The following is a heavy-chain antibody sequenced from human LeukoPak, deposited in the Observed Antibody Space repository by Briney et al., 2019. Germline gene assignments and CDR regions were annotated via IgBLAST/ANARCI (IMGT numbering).Heavy chain of an antibody. Sequence: PSETLSLTCTVSGGYLSKYYWNWIRQPPGKGLEWIGSIYYSGTTNYNPSLKSRVTISLDTSNNHSSLNLRSVTAADTAEYYCARSSGWYLEDYWGQGALVTVSS. V-gene: IGHV4-59*01. J-gene: IGHJ4*02. CDR2: IYYSGTT. D-gene: IGHD6-19*01. CDR3: ARSSGWYLEDY. CDR1: GGYLSKYY.